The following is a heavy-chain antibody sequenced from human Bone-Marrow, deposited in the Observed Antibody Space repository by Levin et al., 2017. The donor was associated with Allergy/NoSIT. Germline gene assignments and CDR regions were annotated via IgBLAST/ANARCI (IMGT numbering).Heavy chain of an antibody. Sequence: GESLKISCAASGFTFSSYWMHWVRQAPGKGLVWVSRINSDGSSTNYADSVKGRFTISRDHAKNKLSLQMNSRRAEDKAVYYCARPGSDEDPGHWYFDPWGRGTLVTVSS. V-gene: IGHV3-74*01. CDR1: GFTFSSYW. D-gene: IGHD2-21*01. J-gene: IGHJ2*01. CDR3: ARPGSDEDPGHWYFDP. CDR2: INSDGSST.